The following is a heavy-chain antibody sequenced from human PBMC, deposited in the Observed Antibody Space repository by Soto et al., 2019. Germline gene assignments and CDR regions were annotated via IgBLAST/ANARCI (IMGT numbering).Heavy chain of an antibody. V-gene: IGHV1-18*01. D-gene: IGHD3-22*01. CDR2: ISAYNGNT. Sequence: ASVKVSCKASGYTFTSYGISWVRQAPGQGLEWMGWISAYNGNTNYAQKLQVRVTMTTDTSTSTAYMELRSLRSDDTAVYYCARDRRRGYYDSSGYYYYYGMDVWGQGTTVTVPS. CDR1: GYTFTSYG. J-gene: IGHJ6*02. CDR3: ARDRRRGYYDSSGYYYYYGMDV.